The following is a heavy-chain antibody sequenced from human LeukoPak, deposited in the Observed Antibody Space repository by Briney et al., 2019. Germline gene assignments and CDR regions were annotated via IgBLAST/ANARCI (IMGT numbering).Heavy chain of an antibody. V-gene: IGHV4-39*07. CDR2: IYYSGNT. Sequence: SETLSLTCSVSGGSISSSSYYWGWLRQPPGKGLELIGRIYYSGNTYYNPSLKSRVTISVDTSKNQFSLKLSSVTAADTAVYYCARDPGENWFDPWGQGTLVTVSS. CDR1: GGSISSSSYY. J-gene: IGHJ5*02. CDR3: ARDPGENWFDP. D-gene: IGHD1-26*01.